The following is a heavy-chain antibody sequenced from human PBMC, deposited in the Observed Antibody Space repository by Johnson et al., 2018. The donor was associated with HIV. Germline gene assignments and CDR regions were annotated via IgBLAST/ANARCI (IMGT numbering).Heavy chain of an antibody. J-gene: IGHJ3*02. CDR3: AKFAVSGFDI. Sequence: QVQLVESGGGVVQPGGSLRLSCAASGFTFSSYGMHWVRQAPGKGLEWVAFIRYDGGNKYYAYSVKGRFTISRDNSKNTLCLQMNSLRAEDTAVYYCAKFAVSGFDIWCQGTMVTVSS. CDR2: IRYDGGNK. V-gene: IGHV3-30*02. D-gene: IGHD6-19*01. CDR1: GFTFSSYG.